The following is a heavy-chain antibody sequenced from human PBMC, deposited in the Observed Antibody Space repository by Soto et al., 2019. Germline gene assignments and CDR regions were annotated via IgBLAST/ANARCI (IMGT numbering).Heavy chain of an antibody. CDR2: IIPVFGTV. V-gene: IGHV1-69*01. CDR1: GGTFSNYA. Sequence: QVRLVQSGAEVKKPGSSVKVSFKASGGTFSNYAITWLRLAPGQGLEWLGGIIPVFGTVNYAQKFQGRVTITADEYTSTAYMELNRLRSEDTAVYYCARDNPYTNSFGNWFDPWGQGTLVIVS. CDR3: ARDNPYTNSFGNWFDP. J-gene: IGHJ5*02. D-gene: IGHD6-13*01.